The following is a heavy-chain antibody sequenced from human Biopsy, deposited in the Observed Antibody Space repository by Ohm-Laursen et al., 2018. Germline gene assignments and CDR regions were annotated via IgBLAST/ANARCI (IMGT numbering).Heavy chain of an antibody. CDR2: VYYTGST. J-gene: IGHJ2*01. CDR3: ARDRGYYSDRTVPGYFDL. D-gene: IGHD3-22*01. Sequence: SDTLSLTRPVSGDSISSYYWSWIRQPPGKGLQWIGYVYYTGSTDYNPSLQSRVTISVDTSKNHFSLRLRSVTPADTAIYYCARDRGYYSDRTVPGYFDLWGRGTLVTVSS. CDR1: GDSISSYY. V-gene: IGHV4-59*01.